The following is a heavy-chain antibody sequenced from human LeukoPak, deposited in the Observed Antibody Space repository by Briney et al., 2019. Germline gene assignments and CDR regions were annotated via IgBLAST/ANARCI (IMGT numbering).Heavy chain of an antibody. CDR1: GFTVSSYW. Sequence: GESLRLSCAASGFTVSSYWMSWVRQAPGKGLEWVANIKQDGSEKYYVDAVKGRFTISRDDAKNSLYLQMNSLRAEDTAVYYCASSVGTCGRHWGQGPLVTVSS. V-gene: IGHV3-7*02. CDR2: IKQDGSEK. D-gene: IGHD2-21*01. J-gene: IGHJ4*02. CDR3: ASSVGTCGRH.